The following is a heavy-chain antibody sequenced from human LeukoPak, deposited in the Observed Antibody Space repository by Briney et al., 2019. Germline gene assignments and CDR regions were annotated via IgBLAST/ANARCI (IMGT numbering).Heavy chain of an antibody. CDR3: VKVNSNYFDY. CDR2: MSSNGAST. CDR1: GFTSRSYT. Sequence: GGTLRLSCSASGFTSRSYTMHRVREAPGKGLEYVSAMSSNGASTYYADSVKGKFTISRDNSKNTLFLQMSSLRAEDTALYSCVKVNSNYFDYWGQGTLVTVSS. J-gene: IGHJ4*02. D-gene: IGHD4-11*01. V-gene: IGHV3-64D*09.